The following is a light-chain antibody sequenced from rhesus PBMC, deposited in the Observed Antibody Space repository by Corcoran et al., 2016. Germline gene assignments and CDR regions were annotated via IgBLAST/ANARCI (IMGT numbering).Light chain of an antibody. CDR3: LQHNRYPFT. Sequence: DIQMTQSPSFLSASVGDTVTITCRASQGISIYLNWFQQKPGKAPKLLIYDASNLESGVPSRFSGSGSGTDFTLTISSLQPEDFAAYYCLQHNRYPFTFGPGTKLDIK. V-gene: IGKV1-28*03. CDR1: QGISIY. J-gene: IGKJ3*01. CDR2: DAS.